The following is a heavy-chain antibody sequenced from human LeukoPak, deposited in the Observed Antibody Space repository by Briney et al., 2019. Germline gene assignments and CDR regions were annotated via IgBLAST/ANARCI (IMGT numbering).Heavy chain of an antibody. CDR3: ARDVEDIVVVPAAMSTNTAMASQGADY. J-gene: IGHJ4*02. D-gene: IGHD2-2*01. CDR1: GYTFTSYG. V-gene: IGHV1-18*01. Sequence: ASVKVSCKASGYTFTSYGISWVRQAPGQGLECMAWISAYNGNTNCAQKLQGRVTITTDTSTSTAYMEMRSLRSDDTAVYYCARDVEDIVVVPAAMSTNTAMASQGADYWGQGTLVTVSS. CDR2: ISAYNGNT.